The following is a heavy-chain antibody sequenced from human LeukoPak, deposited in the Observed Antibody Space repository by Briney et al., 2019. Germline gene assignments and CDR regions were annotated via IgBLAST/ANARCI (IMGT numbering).Heavy chain of an antibody. CDR3: ARPAAVAGKLPDY. V-gene: IGHV4-39*01. CDR1: GGSISSSSYY. Sequence: SETLSLTCTVSGGSISSSSYYWGWIRQPPGKGLEWIGSIYYSGSTYYNPSLKSRVTISVDTSKNQFSLKLSSVTAADTAVYYCARPAAVAGKLPDYWGQRTLVTVSS. CDR2: IYYSGST. D-gene: IGHD6-19*01. J-gene: IGHJ4*02.